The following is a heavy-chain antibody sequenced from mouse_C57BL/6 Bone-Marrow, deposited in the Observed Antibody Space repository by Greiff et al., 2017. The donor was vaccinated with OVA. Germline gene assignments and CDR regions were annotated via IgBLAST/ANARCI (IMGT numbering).Heavy chain of an antibody. CDR2: INPSSGYT. V-gene: IGHV1-4*01. D-gene: IGHD2-4*01. CDR3: ARDDYEGAMDY. Sequence: QVQLQQSGAELARPGASVKMSCKASGYTFTSYTMHWVKQRPGQGLEWIGYINPSSGYTKYNQKFKDKATLTADKSSSTAYMQLSSLTSVDSAVYYCARDDYEGAMDYWGQGTSVTVSS. J-gene: IGHJ4*01. CDR1: GYTFTSYT.